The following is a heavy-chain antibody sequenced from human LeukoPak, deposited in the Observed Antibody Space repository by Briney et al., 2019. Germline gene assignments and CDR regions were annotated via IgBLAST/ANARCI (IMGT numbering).Heavy chain of an antibody. CDR1: GGSISSYY. Sequence: SETLSLTCTVSGGSISSYYGSWVRQPPGKGLVGMGDIYYSGSTNYNPSVKGRVTISVDTSKNQFSLKLSPVTAADTAVYYCARDTGHSYGLDAFDIWGQGTMVTVSS. CDR3: ARDTGHSYGLDAFDI. CDR2: IYYSGST. V-gene: IGHV4-59*13. D-gene: IGHD5-18*01. J-gene: IGHJ3*02.